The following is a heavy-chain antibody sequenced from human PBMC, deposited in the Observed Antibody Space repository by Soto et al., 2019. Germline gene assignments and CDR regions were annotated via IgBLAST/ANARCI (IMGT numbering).Heavy chain of an antibody. J-gene: IGHJ6*02. D-gene: IGHD3-3*01. CDR3: ARSLGYDFWSGYRGWERVDTTHDYGMDV. CDR2: IIPIFGTA. CDR1: GGAFSSYA. Sequence: GASVKVSCKASGGAFSSYAISWVRQAPGQGLEWMGGIIPIFGTANYAQKFQGRVTITADESTSTAYMELSSLRSEDTAVYYCARSLGYDFWSGYRGWERVDTTHDYGMDVWGQGTTVTVSS. V-gene: IGHV1-69*13.